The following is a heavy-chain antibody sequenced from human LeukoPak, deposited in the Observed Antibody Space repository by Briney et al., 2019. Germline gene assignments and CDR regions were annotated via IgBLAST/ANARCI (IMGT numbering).Heavy chain of an antibody. D-gene: IGHD3-3*01. CDR2: INPNSGGT. CDR3: ARGARITIFGVVNMGWFDP. J-gene: IGHJ5*02. CDR1: GYTFTGYY. Sequence: ASVKVSCKASGYTFTGYYMHWVRQAPGQGLEWMGWINPNSGGTNYAQKFQGRVTMTRDTSISTAYMELSRLRSDDTAVYYCARGARITIFGVVNMGWFDPWGQGTLVTVSS. V-gene: IGHV1-2*02.